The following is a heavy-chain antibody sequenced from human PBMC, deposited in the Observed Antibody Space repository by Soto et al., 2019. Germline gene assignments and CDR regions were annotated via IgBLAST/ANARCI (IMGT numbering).Heavy chain of an antibody. CDR2: ISYDGSNK. D-gene: IGHD5-12*01. Sequence: QVHLVEFGGGVVQPGRSLRLTCAASGFTLSSYAMHWVRQAPGKGLEWVAVISYDGSNKYYADSVKGRFTISRDNSKNTLYLQMNSLRAEDTAVYYCARVAVEMATIHVFDYWGQGTLVSVSS. CDR3: ARVAVEMATIHVFDY. CDR1: GFTLSSYA. J-gene: IGHJ4*02. V-gene: IGHV3-30-3*01.